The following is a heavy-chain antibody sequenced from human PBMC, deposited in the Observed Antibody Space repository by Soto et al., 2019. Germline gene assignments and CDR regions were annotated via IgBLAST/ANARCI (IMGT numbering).Heavy chain of an antibody. Sequence: SETLSLTCAVYGGSFSGYYWSWIRQPPGKGLEWIGEINHSGSTNYNPSLKSRVTISVDTSKNQFSLKLSSVTAADTAVYYCARGKSFRSYDFWSGSKGVDYWGQGTLVTVSS. J-gene: IGHJ4*02. V-gene: IGHV4-34*01. CDR2: INHSGST. CDR1: GGSFSGYY. D-gene: IGHD3-3*01. CDR3: ARGKSFRSYDFWSGSKGVDY.